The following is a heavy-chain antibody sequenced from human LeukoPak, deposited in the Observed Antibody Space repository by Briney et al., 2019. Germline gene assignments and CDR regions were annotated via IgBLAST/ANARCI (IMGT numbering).Heavy chain of an antibody. CDR2: ISGSGDST. CDR1: GFTFSSYA. D-gene: IGHD1-14*01. J-gene: IGHJ4*02. V-gene: IGHV3-23*01. Sequence: GGSLRLSCAASGFTFSSYAMSWVRQAPGKGLEWVSGISGSGDSTWYADSVKGRFTISRDNSKNTLYLQTNSLKTEDTAVYFCTTQFFVGSTLVDYWGQGTLVTVSS. CDR3: TTQFFVGSTLVDY.